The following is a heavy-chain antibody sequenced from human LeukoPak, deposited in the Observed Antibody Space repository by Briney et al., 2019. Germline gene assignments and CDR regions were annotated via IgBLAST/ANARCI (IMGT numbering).Heavy chain of an antibody. CDR1: GFTFGSYE. D-gene: IGHD6-19*01. J-gene: IGHJ4*02. CDR3: ARGGAVAGLY. V-gene: IGHV3-48*03. CDR2: ISSSGSTV. Sequence: GGSLRLSCAVSGFTFGSYEMNSVRQAPGKGLDWVSYISSSGSTVYYPDSVKGRFTISRDNAKNSLYLQMTSLRGEDTAVYYCARGGAVAGLYWGQGTLVTVSS.